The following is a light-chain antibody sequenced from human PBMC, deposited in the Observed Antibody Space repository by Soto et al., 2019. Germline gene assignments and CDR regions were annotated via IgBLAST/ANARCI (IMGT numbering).Light chain of an antibody. Sequence: QSALTQPASVSGSPGQSITISCTGTISDFVVYNYVSWYQQHPGKAPKLMINVVSNRPSGVSNRFSGSKSGNTASLTISGLQPDDEADYYCSSHANSSALQVFGTGTKVTVL. CDR3: SSHANSSALQV. CDR2: VVS. CDR1: ISDFVVYNY. J-gene: IGLJ1*01. V-gene: IGLV2-14*01.